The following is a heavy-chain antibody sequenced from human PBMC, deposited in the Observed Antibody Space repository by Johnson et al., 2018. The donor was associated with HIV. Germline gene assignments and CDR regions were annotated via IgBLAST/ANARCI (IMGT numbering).Heavy chain of an antibody. CDR3: ARERDYYDSGGYWVDAFDI. J-gene: IGHJ3*02. Sequence: VQLVESGGGLVKPGGSLTLSCAASGITISRNWMHWVRQAPGKGPVWVSRINSDGSSTNYADSVKGRFSIYRDNAENTLYLQMNSLRAEDTAVYYCARERDYYDSGGYWVDAFDIWGQGTMVTVSS. CDR2: INSDGSST. CDR1: GITISRNW. D-gene: IGHD3-22*01. V-gene: IGHV3-74*01.